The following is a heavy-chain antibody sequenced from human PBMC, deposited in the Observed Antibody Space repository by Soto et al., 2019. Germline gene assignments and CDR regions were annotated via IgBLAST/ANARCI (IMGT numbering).Heavy chain of an antibody. V-gene: IGHV4-30-2*01. J-gene: IGHJ5*02. CDR1: GDSINSGVYS. CDR3: VRGGVPIAIRGFDL. D-gene: IGHD2-21*01. CDR2: IYQSGAT. Sequence: QLQLQESGSRLVKSSQVLSLTCTVSGDSINSGVYSYNWIRQPPGEALEWIGYIYQSGATYYNPSLGGRVTISLDGSSNQVSLNVRSVTAADTAVYYCVRGGVPIAIRGFDLWGQGALVTVSS.